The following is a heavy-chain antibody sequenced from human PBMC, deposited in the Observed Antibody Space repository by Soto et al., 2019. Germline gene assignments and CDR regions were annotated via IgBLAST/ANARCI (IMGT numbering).Heavy chain of an antibody. CDR3: ARDTGLAPTVWGY. D-gene: IGHD7-27*01. V-gene: IGHV4-31*03. CDR2: VYHSGST. Sequence: QVQLQESGPGLVKPSQTLSLTCSVSGDSIRGGGHYWNWIRQFPGKGLEWIGYVYHSGSTHYNRSPRGRLTISIDTSKIQFSLRLISVTAADTALYYCARDTGLAPTVWGYWGHGTQVTVSS. J-gene: IGHJ4*03. CDR1: GDSIRGGGHY.